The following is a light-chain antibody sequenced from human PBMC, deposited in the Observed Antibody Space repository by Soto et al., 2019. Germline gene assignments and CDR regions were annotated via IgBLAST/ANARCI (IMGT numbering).Light chain of an antibody. V-gene: IGLV2-14*01. Sequence: QSVLTQPVSVSGSPGQSITISCTGTSSDVGAYNCVSWYQQHPGKAPKLMIYDVSNRPSGVSNRFSGSKSGNTASLTISGLQAEDEADYYCSSYTSSSALVLFGGGTKLTVL. CDR3: SSYTSSSALVL. J-gene: IGLJ2*01. CDR2: DVS. CDR1: SSDVGAYNC.